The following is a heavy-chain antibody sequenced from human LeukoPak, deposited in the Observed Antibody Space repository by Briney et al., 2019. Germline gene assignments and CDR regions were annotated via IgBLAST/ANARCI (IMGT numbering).Heavy chain of an antibody. CDR3: ARDRGGAYDFWSGYYTGYFDY. V-gene: IGHV3-48*01. Sequence: GGSLRLSCAASGFTFSSYNMNWVRQAPGKGLEWISYISDSRNTIHYADSVKGRFTISRDNAKNFLYLQMNSLRAEDTAVYFCARDRGGAYDFWSGYYTGYFDYWGQGTLVTVSS. CDR2: ISDSRNTI. CDR1: GFTFSSYN. D-gene: IGHD3-3*01. J-gene: IGHJ4*02.